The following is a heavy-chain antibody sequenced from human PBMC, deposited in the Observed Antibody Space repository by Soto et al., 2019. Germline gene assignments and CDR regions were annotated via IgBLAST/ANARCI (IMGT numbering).Heavy chain of an antibody. CDR2: INHSGST. V-gene: IGHV4-34*01. CDR3: ASAGPYGSGSYDFDY. Sequence: PSETLSLTCAVYGGSFSGYYWSWIRQPPGKGLEWSGEINHSGSTNYNPSLKSRVTISVDTSKNQFSLKLSSVTAADTAVYYCASAGPYGSGSYDFDYWGQGTLVTVSS. J-gene: IGHJ4*02. D-gene: IGHD3-10*01. CDR1: GGSFSGYY.